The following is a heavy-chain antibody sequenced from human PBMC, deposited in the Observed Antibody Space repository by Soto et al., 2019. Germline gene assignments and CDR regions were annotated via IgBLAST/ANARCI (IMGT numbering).Heavy chain of an antibody. J-gene: IGHJ6*02. CDR2: IYYSGST. V-gene: IGHV4-30-4*01. CDR3: ARVSPRELLYYYYGMDV. CDR1: GGSISSGDYY. D-gene: IGHD1-7*01. Sequence: QVQLQESGPGLVKPSQTLSLTCTVSGGSISSGDYYWSWIRQPPGKGLEWIGYIYYSGSTYYNPSLKTRVTISVDTSKYRYSLMLISVAAADPAVYYCARVSPRELLYYYYGMDVWGQGTTVTGSS.